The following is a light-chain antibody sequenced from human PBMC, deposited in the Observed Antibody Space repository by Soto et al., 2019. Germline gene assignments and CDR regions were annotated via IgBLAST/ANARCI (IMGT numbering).Light chain of an antibody. CDR3: QQYSSYST. CDR2: DAA. CDR1: QSINRW. Sequence: DIQMTLSPSTLSASTGDRFWLTFRASQSINRWLAWYQHKPGKTPKLLIYDAAILESGVPSRFSGSGSGTEFALTISSLQPDDFATYYCQQYSSYSTFGQGTKVDI. V-gene: IGKV1-5*01. J-gene: IGKJ1*01.